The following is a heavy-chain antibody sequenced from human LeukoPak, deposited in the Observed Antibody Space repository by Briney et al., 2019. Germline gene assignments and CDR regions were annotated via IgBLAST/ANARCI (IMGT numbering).Heavy chain of an antibody. CDR1: GFTFSDYY. Sequence: GGSLRLSCAASGFTFSDYYMSWIRQAPGKGLEWVSYISSSGSTIYYADSVKGRFTISRDNAESSLYLQLSSLGAEDTAVYYCVRGGLYHYSGTSGDYWGQGTLVTVSS. V-gene: IGHV3-11*04. D-gene: IGHD1-26*01. CDR3: VRGGLYHYSGTSGDY. J-gene: IGHJ4*02. CDR2: ISSSGSTI.